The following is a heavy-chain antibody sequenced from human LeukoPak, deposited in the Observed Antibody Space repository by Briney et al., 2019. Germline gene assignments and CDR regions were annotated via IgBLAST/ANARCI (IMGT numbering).Heavy chain of an antibody. D-gene: IGHD3-10*01. V-gene: IGHV4-31*03. Sequence: PSETLSLTCTVSGGSISSGGYYWSWIRQHPGKGLEWIGYIYYSGSTYYNPSLKSRVTISVDTSKNQFSLKLSSVTAADTAVYYCARETPITMVRGASMGYFDYWGQGTLVTVSS. CDR3: ARETPITMVRGASMGYFDY. CDR1: GGSISSGGYY. J-gene: IGHJ4*02. CDR2: IYYSGST.